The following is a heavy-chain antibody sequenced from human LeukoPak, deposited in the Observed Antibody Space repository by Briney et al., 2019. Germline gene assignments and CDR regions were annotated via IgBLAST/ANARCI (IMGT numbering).Heavy chain of an antibody. CDR3: ARGTYYYDNSGHYDHYLDS. CDR2: IYHSGST. D-gene: IGHD3-22*01. CDR1: GVSISAYY. V-gene: IGHV4-59*01. J-gene: IGHJ4*02. Sequence: SETLSLTCTVSGVSISAYYWSWIRQPPGKGLEWIGYIYHSGSTYHNPSLKSRVTISLDTSKKQFSLKLSSVTAADTAVYYCARGTYYYDNSGHYDHYLDSWGQGTLVTVSS.